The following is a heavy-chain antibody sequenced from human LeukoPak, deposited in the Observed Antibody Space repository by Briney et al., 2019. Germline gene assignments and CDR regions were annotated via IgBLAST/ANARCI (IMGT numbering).Heavy chain of an antibody. D-gene: IGHD3-10*01. Sequence: SETLSLTCTVSGGSISRYYWSWIRQPPGKGLERIGYIYNSEITNYNPSLKRRVTMSVDTSKNQFSLKLSSVTAADTAVYYCARTGGFGEPFYYFDYWGQGTLVTVSS. J-gene: IGHJ4*02. V-gene: IGHV4-59*01. CDR3: ARTGGFGEPFYYFDY. CDR1: GGSISRYY. CDR2: IYNSEIT.